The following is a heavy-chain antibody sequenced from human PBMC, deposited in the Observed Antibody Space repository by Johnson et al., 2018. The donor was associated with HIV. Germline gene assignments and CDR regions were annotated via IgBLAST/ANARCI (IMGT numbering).Heavy chain of an antibody. Sequence: MLLVESGGGLVQPGGSLRLSCAASGFTFSTYWMSWVRQAPGKGLEWVANIKQDGCEKNDVDSVKGRVTISRDNSKNTLYLQMNSLRAEDTAVYYCAKDQGSEQRNDAFDIWGQGTMVTVSS. V-gene: IGHV3-7*03. D-gene: IGHD1-14*01. CDR2: IKQDGCEK. J-gene: IGHJ3*02. CDR1: GFTFSTYW. CDR3: AKDQGSEQRNDAFDI.